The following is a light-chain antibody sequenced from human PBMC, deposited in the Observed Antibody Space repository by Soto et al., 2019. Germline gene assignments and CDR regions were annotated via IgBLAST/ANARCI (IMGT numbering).Light chain of an antibody. V-gene: IGKV1-9*01. CDR1: QDITNY. CDR2: GAS. Sequence: DSQLTQSPSFLSASVGDRVTITCRASQDITNYLAWYLQKPGNAPKLLIYGASTLQSGVPSRFSGSGSGTEFTLTVSSLQPEDFATYYCQQLNAYPHSFGGGTKVEIK. CDR3: QQLNAYPHS. J-gene: IGKJ4*01.